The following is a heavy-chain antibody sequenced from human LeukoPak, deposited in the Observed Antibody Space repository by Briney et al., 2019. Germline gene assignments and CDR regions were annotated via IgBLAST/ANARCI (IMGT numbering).Heavy chain of an antibody. V-gene: IGHV3-30-3*01. J-gene: IGHJ4*02. CDR3: AKDVANYYGSGSPDY. CDR2: ISYDGSNK. D-gene: IGHD3-10*01. Sequence: GRSLRLSCAASGFTFSSYAMHWVRQAPGKGLEWVAVISYDGSNKYYADSVKGRFTISRDNSKNTLYLQMNSLRAEDTAVYYCAKDVANYYGSGSPDYWGQGTLVTVSS. CDR1: GFTFSSYA.